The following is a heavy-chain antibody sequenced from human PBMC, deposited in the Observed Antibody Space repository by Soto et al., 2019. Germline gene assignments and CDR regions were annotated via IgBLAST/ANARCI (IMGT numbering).Heavy chain of an antibody. CDR2: INAGSGNT. J-gene: IGHJ4*02. V-gene: IGHV1-3*01. CDR1: GYTSTNYG. D-gene: IGHD2-2*01. CDR3: ANDIIVIPGAKGLEY. Sequence: QVQLVQSGTEVMKPGASVKVSCKASGYTSTNYGMHWVRQAPGQRLEWMGWINAGSGNTKYSQKFQGRITITGDTSESTVYMELSSLRSEDTAVYYCANDIIVIPGAKGLEYWGQGALVTVSS.